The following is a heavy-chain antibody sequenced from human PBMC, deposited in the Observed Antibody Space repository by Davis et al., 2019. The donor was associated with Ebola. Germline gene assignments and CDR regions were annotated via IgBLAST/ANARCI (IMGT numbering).Heavy chain of an antibody. V-gene: IGHV4-30-2*01. J-gene: IGHJ6*04. CDR3: ARDRGLRNLYYYYGMDV. D-gene: IGHD3-16*01. CDR1: GGSISSGGYS. CDR2: IYHSGST. Sequence: LRLSCAVSGGSISSGGYSWSWIRQPPGKGPEWIGYIYHSGSTYYNPSLKSRVTISVDRSKNQFSLKLSSVTAADTAVYYCARDRGLRNLYYYYGMDVWGKGTTVTVSS.